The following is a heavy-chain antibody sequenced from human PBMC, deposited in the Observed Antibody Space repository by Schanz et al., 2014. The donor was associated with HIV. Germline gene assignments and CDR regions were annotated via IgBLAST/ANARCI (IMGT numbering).Heavy chain of an antibody. CDR2: IWNDGSNK. CDR3: ARVALAVDGADYGMDV. D-gene: IGHD2-2*01. Sequence: VQLVESGGGVVQPGRSLRLSCAASGFSFSSYGMHWVRQAPGKGLEWGAIIWNDGSNKYYSEYVKGRFTISRDKSKNTLYLEMNSLRVEDTAVYYCARVALAVDGADYGMDVWGQGIMVTVSS. V-gene: IGHV3-33*01. J-gene: IGHJ6*02. CDR1: GFSFSSYG.